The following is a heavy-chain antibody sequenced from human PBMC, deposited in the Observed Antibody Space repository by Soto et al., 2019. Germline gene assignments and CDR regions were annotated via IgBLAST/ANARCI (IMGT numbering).Heavy chain of an antibody. CDR3: AKGIAAAGTLVVVPYGMDV. D-gene: IGHD6-13*01. J-gene: IGHJ6*02. CDR2: ISGSGGST. Sequence: GGSLRLSCAASGFTFSSYAMSWVRQAPGKGLEWVSAISGSGGSTYYADSVKGRFTISRDNSKNTLYLQMNSLRAEDTAVYYCAKGIAAAGTLVVVPYGMDVWGQGTTVTVSS. V-gene: IGHV3-23*01. CDR1: GFTFSSYA.